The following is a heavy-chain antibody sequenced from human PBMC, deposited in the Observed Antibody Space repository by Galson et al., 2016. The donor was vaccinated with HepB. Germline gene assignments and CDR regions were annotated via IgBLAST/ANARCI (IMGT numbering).Heavy chain of an antibody. CDR2: IYHSGST. Sequence: LSLTCAVSGGSISSSNWWSWIRQPPGKGLEWIGYIYHSGSTYYNPSLKSRVTILVDRSKNQFSLKLSSVTAADTAVYYCARGIMITFGGVISDAFDIWGQGTMVTVSS. V-gene: IGHV4-30-2*01. CDR3: ARGIMITFGGVISDAFDI. D-gene: IGHD3-16*01. J-gene: IGHJ3*02. CDR1: GGSISSSNW.